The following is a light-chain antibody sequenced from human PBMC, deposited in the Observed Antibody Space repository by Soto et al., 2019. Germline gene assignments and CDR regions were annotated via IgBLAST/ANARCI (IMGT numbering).Light chain of an antibody. CDR1: QGIRND. V-gene: IGKV1-6*01. J-gene: IGKJ1*01. CDR2: AAS. Sequence: AIQLTQSPSSLSASVGDRVTITCRASQGIRNDLGWYRHKPGKAPKLLIHAASSLQSGVPSRFSGSASGTEFTLTISSLQPEDLASYYCLQDHSYPWTFGQGTKVEI. CDR3: LQDHSYPWT.